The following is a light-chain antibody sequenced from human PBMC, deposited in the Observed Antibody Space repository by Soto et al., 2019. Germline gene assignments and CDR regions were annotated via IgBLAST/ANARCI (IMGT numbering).Light chain of an antibody. Sequence: EIEVPQCTANLAVSPVDTESLAFGASQSLSGNLAWYQQKPGQAPRLLIFRASTRATGVPARFSGRGSGTDFTLTISWLHSEDFAVYYCQQYSNWPPWTFGPGTKVDIK. CDR2: RAS. CDR1: QSLSGN. CDR3: QQYSNWPPWT. V-gene: IGKV3-15*01. J-gene: IGKJ1*01.